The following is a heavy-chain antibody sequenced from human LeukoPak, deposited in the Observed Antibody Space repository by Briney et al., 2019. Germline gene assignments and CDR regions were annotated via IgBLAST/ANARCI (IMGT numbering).Heavy chain of an antibody. CDR2: ISGNGAYT. CDR3: AKGPYGDYFDY. J-gene: IGHJ4*02. D-gene: IGHD4-17*01. CDR1: GFTFSSYA. Sequence: GGSLRLSCAASGFTFSSYAMTWVRQAPGKGLEWVSGISGNGAYTYYADSVKGRFTISRDNSKNTLYLQMNSLRAEDTAVYYCAKGPYGDYFDYWGQGTLATVSS. V-gene: IGHV3-23*01.